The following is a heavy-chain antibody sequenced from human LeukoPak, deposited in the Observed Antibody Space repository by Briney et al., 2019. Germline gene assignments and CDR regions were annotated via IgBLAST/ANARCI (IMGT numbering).Heavy chain of an antibody. V-gene: IGHV1-24*01. D-gene: IGHD3-22*01. CDR3: ATDINRDYYDSSGYSNAFDI. Sequence: ASVKVSCKVSGYTLTELSMHWVRQAPGKGLEWMGGFDPEDGETIYAQKFQGRVTMTEDTSTDTAYMELSSLRSGDTAVYYCATDINRDYYDSSGYSNAFDIWGQGTMVTVSS. J-gene: IGHJ3*02. CDR2: FDPEDGET. CDR1: GYTLTELS.